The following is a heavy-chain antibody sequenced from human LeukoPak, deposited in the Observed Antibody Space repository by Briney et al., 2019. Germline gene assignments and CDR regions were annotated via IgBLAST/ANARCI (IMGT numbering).Heavy chain of an antibody. CDR1: GYTFTSYD. CDR2: MNPNSGNT. D-gene: IGHD3-22*01. V-gene: IGHV1-8*02. CDR3: ARESGNYYDSRADY. J-gene: IGHJ4*02. Sequence: ASVKVSCKASGYTFTSYDINWVRQAPGQGLEWMGWMNPNSGNTGYAQKFQGRVTMTRNTSISTAYMELSSLRSEDTAVYYCARESGNYYDSRADYWGQGTLVTVSS.